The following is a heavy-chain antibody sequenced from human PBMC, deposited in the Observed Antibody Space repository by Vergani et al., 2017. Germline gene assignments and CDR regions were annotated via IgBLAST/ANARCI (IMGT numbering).Heavy chain of an antibody. CDR2: ISAYNGNT. CDR3: ARDGPGGTAMVLYYYMDV. J-gene: IGHJ6*03. Sequence: QVQLVQSGAEVKKPGSSVKVSCKASGGTFSSYAISWVRQAPGQGLEWMGGISAYNGNTNYAQKLQGRVTMTTDTSTSTAYMELRSLRSDDTAVYYCARDGPGGTAMVLYYYMDVWGKGTTVTVSS. CDR1: GGTFSSYA. V-gene: IGHV1-18*01. D-gene: IGHD5-18*01.